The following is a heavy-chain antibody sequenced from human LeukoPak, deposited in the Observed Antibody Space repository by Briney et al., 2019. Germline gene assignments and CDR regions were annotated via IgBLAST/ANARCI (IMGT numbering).Heavy chain of an antibody. CDR2: IIPILGIA. CDR1: GGTFSSYA. CDR3: ARDRERSGSIPDY. V-gene: IGHV1-69*04. J-gene: IGHJ4*02. Sequence: VASVKVSCKASGGTFSSYAISWVRQAPGQGLEWMGRIIPILGIANYAQKFQGRVTITADKSTSTAYMELRSLRSDDTAVYYCARDRERSGSIPDYWGQGTLVTVSS. D-gene: IGHD1-26*01.